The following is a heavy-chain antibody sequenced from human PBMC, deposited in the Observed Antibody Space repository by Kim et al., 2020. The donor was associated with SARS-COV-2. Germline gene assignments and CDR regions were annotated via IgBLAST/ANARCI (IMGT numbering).Heavy chain of an antibody. D-gene: IGHD3-10*01. CDR2: IYYSGST. CDR1: GGSISSGDYY. J-gene: IGHJ6*03. Sequence: SETLSLTCTVSGGSISSGDYYWSWIRQPPGKGLEWIGYIYYSGSTYYNPSLKSRVTISVDTSKNQFSLKLSSVTAADTAVYYCARESDYYGSGRYLTPYNYYYYSMDVWGKGTTVTVSS. V-gene: IGHV4-30-4*01. CDR3: ARESDYYGSGRYLTPYNYYYYSMDV.